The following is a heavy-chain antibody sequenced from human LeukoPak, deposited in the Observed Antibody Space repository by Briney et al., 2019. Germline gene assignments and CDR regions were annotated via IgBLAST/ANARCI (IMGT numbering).Heavy chain of an antibody. CDR2: VYSGGST. D-gene: IGHD5-18*01. CDR1: GFTVSNNY. CDR3: ARDRYSYGFALDC. V-gene: IGHV3-66*02. J-gene: IGHJ4*02. Sequence: PGGSLRLSCAASGFTVSNNYMSWVRQAPGKGLEWVSVVYSGGSTYSADSVKARFTISRDNSKNTLYLQMNSLRAEDSAVYYCARDRYSYGFALDCWGQGTLVTVSS.